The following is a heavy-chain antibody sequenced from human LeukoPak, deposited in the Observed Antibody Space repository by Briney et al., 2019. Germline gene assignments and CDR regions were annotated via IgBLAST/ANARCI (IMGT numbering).Heavy chain of an antibody. CDR2: MNPNSGNT. J-gene: IGHJ4*02. V-gene: IGHV1-8*01. D-gene: IGHD5-12*01. Sequence: GASVKVSCKASGYTFTSYDINWVRQATGQGLEWMGWMNPNSGNTGYAQKFQGRVTMTRNTSISTAYMVMGGVRAEDTAVYYCARGLMSGYDVAGYWGQGTLVTVSS. CDR3: ARGLMSGYDVAGY. CDR1: GYTFTSYD.